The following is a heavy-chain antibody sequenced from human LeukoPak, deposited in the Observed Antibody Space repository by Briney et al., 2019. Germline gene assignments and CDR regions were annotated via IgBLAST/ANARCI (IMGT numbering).Heavy chain of an antibody. Sequence: GGSLRLSCAASGFTFSSYAMHRVRQAPGKGLEWVAVISYDGSNKYYADSVKGRFTISRDNSKNTLYLQMNSLRAEDTAVYYCARSFDYSSPIDYWGQGTLVTVSS. CDR2: ISYDGSNK. CDR3: ARSFDYSSPIDY. D-gene: IGHD4-11*01. V-gene: IGHV3-30-3*01. J-gene: IGHJ4*02. CDR1: GFTFSSYA.